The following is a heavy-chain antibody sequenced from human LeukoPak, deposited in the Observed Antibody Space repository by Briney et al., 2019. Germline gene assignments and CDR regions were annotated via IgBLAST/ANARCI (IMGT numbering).Heavy chain of an antibody. V-gene: IGHV3-30-3*01. CDR1: GFTFSSYA. CDR3: ARVGLPVDTAMASQGNYYYYYGMDV. D-gene: IGHD5-18*01. Sequence: PGGSLRLSCAAFGFTFSSYAMHWVRQAPGKGLEWVAVISYDGSNKYYADSVKGRFTISRDNSKNTLYLQMNSLRAEDTAVYYCARVGLPVDTAMASQGNYYYYYGMDVWGQGTTVTVSS. CDR2: ISYDGSNK. J-gene: IGHJ6*02.